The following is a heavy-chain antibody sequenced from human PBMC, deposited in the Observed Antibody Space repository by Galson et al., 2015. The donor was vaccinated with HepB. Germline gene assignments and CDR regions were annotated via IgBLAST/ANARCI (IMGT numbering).Heavy chain of an antibody. J-gene: IGHJ4*02. V-gene: IGHV3-30*04. CDR1: GFTFSSYA. CDR3: AREYCSGGSCYLDY. Sequence: SLRLSCAASGFTFSSYAMHWVRQAPGKGLEWVAVISYDGSNKYYADSVKGRFTISRDNSKNTLYLQMNSLRAEDTAVYYCAREYCSGGSCYLDYWGQGTLVTVSS. CDR2: ISYDGSNK. D-gene: IGHD2-15*01.